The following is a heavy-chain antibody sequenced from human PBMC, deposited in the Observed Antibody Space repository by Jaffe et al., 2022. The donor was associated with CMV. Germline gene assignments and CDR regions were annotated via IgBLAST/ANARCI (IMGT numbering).Heavy chain of an antibody. CDR1: GYTFTAYY. J-gene: IGHJ4*02. V-gene: IGHV1-2*02. CDR3: TRGGAGYNWQNGYFDN. CDR2: VNPNRFGI. D-gene: IGHD5-12*01. Sequence: QVHLVQSEVDVKKPGASLKVSCRASGYTFTAYYMHWVRQAPGQGLEWMGWVNPNRFGIQYAQKFEGRVTMTWDSSITTAYMEIHRLQSDDTAVYYCTRGGAGYNWQNGYFDNWGQGTLVTVSS.